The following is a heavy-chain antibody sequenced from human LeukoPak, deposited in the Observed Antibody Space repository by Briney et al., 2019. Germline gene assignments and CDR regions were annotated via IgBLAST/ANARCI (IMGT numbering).Heavy chain of an antibody. CDR1: GASVSSCY. V-gene: IGHV4-59*02. Sequence: SETLSLTCTVSGASVSSCYWYWIRQPPGKGLEWFGYIHYTGASKSTPFPKSRLTKSVDTSRNEISLKLTSVTAADTAVYYCARWNGNYRAFDYWGQGTLVTVSS. CDR3: ARWNGNYRAFDY. J-gene: IGHJ4*02. CDR2: IHYTGAS. D-gene: IGHD1-1*01.